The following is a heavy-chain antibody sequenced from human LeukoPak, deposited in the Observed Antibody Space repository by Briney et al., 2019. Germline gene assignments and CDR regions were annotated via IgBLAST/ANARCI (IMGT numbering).Heavy chain of an antibody. V-gene: IGHV3-23*01. CDR3: ARDLGQYYDTSDNWFDP. D-gene: IGHD3-22*01. Sequence: GGSLRLSCAASGFTFSNYAMSWVRQAPGKGLEWVSTISGGGSSTYYADSVKGRFTISRDNAKNTLNLQMNSLRAEDTAVYYCARDLGQYYDTSDNWFDPWGQGTLVTVSS. CDR1: GFTFSNYA. J-gene: IGHJ5*02. CDR2: ISGGGSST.